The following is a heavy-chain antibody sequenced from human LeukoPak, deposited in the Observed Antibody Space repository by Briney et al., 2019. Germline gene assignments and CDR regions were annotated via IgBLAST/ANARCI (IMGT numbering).Heavy chain of an antibody. CDR3: ALLWFGEGYYYYGMDV. V-gene: IGHV4-34*01. J-gene: IGHJ6*02. CDR1: CGSFSGYY. D-gene: IGHD3-10*01. Sequence: SETLSLTCAVYCGSFSGYYWSWIRQPPGKGLEWLAEINHSGSTNYNPSLKSRVTISVDTSKNQFSLKLGSVDAADTAVYYCALLWFGEGYYYYGMDVWGQGTTVTVSS. CDR2: INHSGST.